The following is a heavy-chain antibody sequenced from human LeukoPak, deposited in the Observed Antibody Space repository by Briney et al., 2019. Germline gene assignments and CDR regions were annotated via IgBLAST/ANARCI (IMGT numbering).Heavy chain of an antibody. V-gene: IGHV4-30-2*01. CDR3: ARDSNYDFWSGFYFDY. J-gene: IGHJ4*02. Sequence: SQTLSLTCAVSGGSISSGGYSWSWIRQPPGKGLEWIGYIYHSGSTYYNPSLKSRVTISVDRSKNQFSLKLSSVTAADTAVYYCARDSNYDFWSGFYFDYWGQGTLVTVSS. CDR1: GGSISSGGYS. CDR2: IYHSGST. D-gene: IGHD3-3*01.